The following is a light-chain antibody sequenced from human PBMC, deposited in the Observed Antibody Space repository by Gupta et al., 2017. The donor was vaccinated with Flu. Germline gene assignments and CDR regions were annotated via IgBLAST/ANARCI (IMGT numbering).Light chain of an antibody. J-gene: IGLJ1*01. CDR1: ISDPGSYNV. CDR3: CAYAGSRTYV. CDR2: EGF. Sequence: QSALTQPASVSGSHGQSLTISCPGTISDPGSYNVVSWYQHQPGKAPKLIIYEGFRRPSGISNRFSGSKSGNTASLTISGLQAEDEADYYCCAYAGSRTYVFGPGTKVSVL. V-gene: IGLV2-23*01.